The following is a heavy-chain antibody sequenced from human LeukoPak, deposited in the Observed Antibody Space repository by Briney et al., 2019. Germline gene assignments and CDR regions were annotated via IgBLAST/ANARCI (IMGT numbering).Heavy chain of an antibody. V-gene: IGHV3-7*01. Sequence: PGGSLRLSCVASGFTFSSYWMSWVRQAPGKGLEWVANIKQDGSDKYYVDSVKGRFTISRDNAKNSLYLQMNSLRAEDTAVYYCASGQKLVFWGQGTLVTVSS. J-gene: IGHJ4*02. CDR3: ASGQKLVF. D-gene: IGHD6-13*01. CDR2: IKQDGSDK. CDR1: GFTFSSYW.